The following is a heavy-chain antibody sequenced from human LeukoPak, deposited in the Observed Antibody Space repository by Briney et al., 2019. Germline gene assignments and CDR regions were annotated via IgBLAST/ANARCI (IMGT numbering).Heavy chain of an antibody. CDR3: ARPISSGSYSFDLGH. D-gene: IGHD1-26*01. J-gene: IGHJ4*02. V-gene: IGHV4-39*01. Sequence: SETLSLTCTVSGGSISSSSYYWGWIRQPPGTGLEWIGSIYYSGSTYYNPSLKSRVTISVDTSKNQFSLKLSSVTAADTAVYYCARPISSGSYSFDLGHWGQGTLVTVSS. CDR1: GGSISSSSYY. CDR2: IYYSGST.